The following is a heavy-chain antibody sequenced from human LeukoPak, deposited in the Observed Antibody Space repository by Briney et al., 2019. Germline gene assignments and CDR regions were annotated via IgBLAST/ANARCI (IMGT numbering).Heavy chain of an antibody. CDR1: GYTFTSYG. CDR3: ARVGQQLVVLYYYYYMDV. V-gene: IGHV1-18*01. J-gene: IGHJ6*03. D-gene: IGHD6-13*01. Sequence: ASVTVSCKASGYTFTSYGISWVRQAPGQGLEWMGWISAYNGNTNYAQKLQGRVTMTTDISTSTAYMELRSLRSDDTAVYYCARVGQQLVVLYYYYYMDVWGKGTTVTVSS. CDR2: ISAYNGNT.